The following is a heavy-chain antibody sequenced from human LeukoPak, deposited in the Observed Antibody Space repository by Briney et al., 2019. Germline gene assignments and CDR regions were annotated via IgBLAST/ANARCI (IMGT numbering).Heavy chain of an antibody. J-gene: IGHJ4*02. V-gene: IGHV3-23*01. CDR2: ISDSGGST. CDR1: GFTFSSYA. Sequence: GGSLRLSCAASGFTFSSYAMSWVRQAPGKGLEWVSIISDSGGSTYYADSVKGRFTIARDNSKNTLYLRMNSLRAEDTAIYYCAKPGITILTPYYFDFWGQGTLVTVSS. CDR3: AKPGITILTPYYFDF. D-gene: IGHD3-3*01.